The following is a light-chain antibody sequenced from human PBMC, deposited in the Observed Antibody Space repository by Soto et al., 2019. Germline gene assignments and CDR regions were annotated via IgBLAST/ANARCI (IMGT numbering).Light chain of an antibody. CDR2: GAS. CDR3: QQRSNWPPT. CDR1: QSVAANY. V-gene: IGKV3D-20*02. J-gene: IGKJ4*01. Sequence: EVVLTQSPDTLSLSPGERATLSCRASQSVAANYLAWYQQKRGQAPRLLIYGASSRATGIPDRFSGSGSGTDFTLTISSLEPEDFAVYYCQQRSNWPPTFGGGTKVDIK.